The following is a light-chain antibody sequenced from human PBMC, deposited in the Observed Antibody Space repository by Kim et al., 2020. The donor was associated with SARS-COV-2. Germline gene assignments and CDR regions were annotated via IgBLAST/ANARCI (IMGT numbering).Light chain of an antibody. Sequence: SYELTQPSSVSVSPRQTASITCSGDKLGDKFASWYQQKPGQSPVLVIYQNRRRPSGIPERFSGSNSGNTATLTISGTQAMDEADYFCQTWDTSTVVFGGGTQLTVL. CDR3: QTWDTSTVV. J-gene: IGLJ2*01. V-gene: IGLV3-1*01. CDR1: KLGDKF. CDR2: QNR.